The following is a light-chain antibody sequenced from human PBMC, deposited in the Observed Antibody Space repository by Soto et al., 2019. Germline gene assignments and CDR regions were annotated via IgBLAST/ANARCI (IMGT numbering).Light chain of an antibody. CDR1: QSVNSNY. J-gene: IGKJ4*01. CDR3: QQYGSSPLT. CDR2: GAS. Sequence: EIVLTQSPGTLSLSPGERATLSCRASQSVNSNYLAWYLQKPGQAPRLRIHGASSRATGIPDRFSGSGSGTDFTLTIIRLEPEDFAVYYCQQYGSSPLTFGGGTKVEIK. V-gene: IGKV3-20*01.